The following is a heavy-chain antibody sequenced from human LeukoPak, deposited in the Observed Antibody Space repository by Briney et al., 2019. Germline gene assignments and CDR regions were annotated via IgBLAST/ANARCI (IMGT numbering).Heavy chain of an antibody. J-gene: IGHJ6*02. CDR2: IIPIFGTA. D-gene: IGHD3-3*01. V-gene: IGHV1-69*13. CDR1: GGTFSSYA. Sequence: GASVKVSCKASGGTFSSYAISWVRQAPGQGLEWMGGIIPIFGTANYAQKFQGRATITADESTSTAYMELSSLRSEDTAVYYCARGGLRFLEDGMDVWGQGTTVTVSS. CDR3: ARGGLRFLEDGMDV.